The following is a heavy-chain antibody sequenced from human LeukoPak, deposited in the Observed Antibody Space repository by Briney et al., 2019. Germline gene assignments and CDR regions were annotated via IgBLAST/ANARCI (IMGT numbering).Heavy chain of an antibody. V-gene: IGHV3-48*02. J-gene: IGHJ4*02. CDR2: ISSSSSTI. CDR3: ALVTTVTYHY. Sequence: PGGSLRLSCAASGFTFSSYSMNWVRQAPGKGLEWVSSISSSSSTIYYADSVKGRFTISRDNAKNSLYLQMNSLRDEDTAVYYCALVTTVTYHYWGQGTLVTVSS. CDR1: GFTFSSYS. D-gene: IGHD4-17*01.